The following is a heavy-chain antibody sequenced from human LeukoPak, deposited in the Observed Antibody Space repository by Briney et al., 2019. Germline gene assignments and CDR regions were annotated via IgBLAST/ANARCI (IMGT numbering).Heavy chain of an antibody. Sequence: GRSLRLSCAASGFTFDDYAMHWVRQAPGKGLEWVSGISWNSGSIGYADSVKGRFTISRDNAKNSLYLQMNSLRAEDTALYYCAKDSGYDYVWTFDPWGQGTLVTVSS. CDR1: GFTFDDYA. J-gene: IGHJ5*02. V-gene: IGHV3-9*01. CDR3: AKDSGYDYVWTFDP. D-gene: IGHD3-16*01. CDR2: ISWNSGSI.